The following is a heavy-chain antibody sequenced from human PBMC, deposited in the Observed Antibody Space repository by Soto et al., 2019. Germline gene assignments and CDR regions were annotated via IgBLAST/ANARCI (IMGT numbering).Heavy chain of an antibody. CDR3: ARGGRFGELLTQHDAFDI. V-gene: IGHV1-8*01. Sequence: QVQLVQSGAEVKKPGASVKVSCKASGYTFTSYDINWVRQATGQGLEWMGWMNPNSGNTGYAQKFQGRVTMTRNTSKSTAYMELSSLRSEDTAVDYCARGGRFGELLTQHDAFDIWGQGTMVTVSS. CDR1: GYTFTSYD. J-gene: IGHJ3*02. D-gene: IGHD3-10*01. CDR2: MNPNSGNT.